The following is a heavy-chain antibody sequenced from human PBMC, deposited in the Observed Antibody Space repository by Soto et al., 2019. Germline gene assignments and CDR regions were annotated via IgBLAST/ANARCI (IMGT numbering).Heavy chain of an antibody. V-gene: IGHV1-69*13. J-gene: IGHJ4*02. Sequence: ASVKVSCKASGGTFSSYAISWVRQAPGQGLEWMGGIIPIFGTANYAQKFQGRVTITADESTSTAYMELSSLRSEDTAVYYCARGSVAMVTNPFDYWGQGTLVTVSS. CDR3: ARGSVAMVTNPFDY. CDR2: IIPIFGTA. D-gene: IGHD5-18*01. CDR1: GGTFSSYA.